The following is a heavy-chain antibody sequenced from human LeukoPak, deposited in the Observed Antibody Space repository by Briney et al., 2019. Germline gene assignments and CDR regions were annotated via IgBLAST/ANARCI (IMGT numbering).Heavy chain of an antibody. CDR2: IKQDGSEK. Sequence: GGSLRLSGAAYGFTFSNYWMTWVRQAPGKGLEWMAKIKQDGSEKYYVDSVKGRFNISRDNSKNTLYLQMNSLRAEDTALYYCAKDGRGATAMVTGHYYYYMDVWGKGTTVTVSS. CDR3: AKDGRGATAMVTGHYYYYMDV. D-gene: IGHD5-18*01. CDR1: GFTFSNYW. V-gene: IGHV3-7*01. J-gene: IGHJ6*03.